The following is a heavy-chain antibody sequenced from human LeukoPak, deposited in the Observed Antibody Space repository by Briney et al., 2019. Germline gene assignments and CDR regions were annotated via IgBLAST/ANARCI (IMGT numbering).Heavy chain of an antibody. CDR1: GFTFSSYW. CDR3: ARASNRNSINFDY. V-gene: IGHV3-74*01. Sequence: GGSLRLSCAASGFTFSSYWMHWVRQAPGKGLMWFSRLNSDGSSTSYADSGKGRFTISRDNAETTLHLQMNNLSAEDTAVYYCARASNRNSINFDYWGQGALVTVSS. CDR2: LNSDGSST. D-gene: IGHD1-7*01. J-gene: IGHJ4*02.